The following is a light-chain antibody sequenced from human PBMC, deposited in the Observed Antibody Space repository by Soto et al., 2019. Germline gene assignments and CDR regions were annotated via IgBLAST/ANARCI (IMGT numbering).Light chain of an antibody. CDR2: DAS. Sequence: EIVLTQSPATLSLSPGERATLSCRASQSVSSYLAWYQQKPGQAPRLLIYDASNRATGIPDRFSGSGSGTDFPLTISSLEPEDVAVYYCQQRSNWPITFGQGTRLEIK. V-gene: IGKV3-11*01. CDR3: QQRSNWPIT. J-gene: IGKJ5*01. CDR1: QSVSSY.